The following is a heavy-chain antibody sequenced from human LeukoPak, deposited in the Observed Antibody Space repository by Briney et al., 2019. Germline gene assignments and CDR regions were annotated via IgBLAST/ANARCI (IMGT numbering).Heavy chain of an antibody. CDR2: ISYDGSNK. D-gene: IGHD3-16*01. CDR3: ARDGGRSGGPLDY. V-gene: IGHV3-30-3*01. J-gene: IGHJ4*02. CDR1: GFTFSSYA. Sequence: GGSLRLSCAASGFTFSSYAMHWVRQAPGKGLEWVAVISYDGSNKYYADSVEGRFTISRDNYKNTLYLQMSSLRAEDTAVYYCARDGGRSGGPLDYWGQGTLVTVSS.